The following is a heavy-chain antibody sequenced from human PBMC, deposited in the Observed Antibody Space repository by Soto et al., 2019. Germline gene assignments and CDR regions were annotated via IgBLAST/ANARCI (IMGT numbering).Heavy chain of an antibody. D-gene: IGHD3-3*01. CDR1: GYTFTSYD. V-gene: IGHV1-8*01. CDR3: ARVNVREYYDFWSGYSYYYHYMDV. J-gene: IGHJ6*03. CDR2: MNPNRGNT. Sequence: ASVKVSCKASGYTFTSYDINWVRQATGQGLEWMGWMNPNRGNTGYAQKFQGRVTMTRNTSISTAYMELSSLGSEDTAVYYCARVNVREYYDFWSGYSYYYHYMDVWGKGTTVTVSS.